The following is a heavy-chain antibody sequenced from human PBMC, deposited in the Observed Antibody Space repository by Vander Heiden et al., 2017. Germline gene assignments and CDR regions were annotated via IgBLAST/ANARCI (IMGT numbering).Heavy chain of an antibody. CDR3: AGALTDFAWGSFRE. CDR2: IIPVRNTP. J-gene: IGHJ4*02. D-gene: IGHD3-16*01. Sequence: VQLVPAGAEVKNPGSSVKVSCKTAGGSVNNYAISWLRQAPDQGPEWMGGIIPVRNTPNCAQKFQGRVTISADDSTSTAYMELRSLRSEDTAMYYCAGALTDFAWGSFREWGQGTLVTVSS. V-gene: IGHV1-69*01. CDR1: GGSVNNYA.